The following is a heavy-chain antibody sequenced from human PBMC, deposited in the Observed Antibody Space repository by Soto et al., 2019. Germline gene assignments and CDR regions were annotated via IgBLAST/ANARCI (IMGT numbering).Heavy chain of an antibody. CDR2: INAGNGNT. J-gene: IGHJ3*02. D-gene: IGHD3-10*01. V-gene: IGHV1-3*01. CDR1: GYTFTSYA. Sequence: ASVKVSCKASGYTFTSYAMHWVRQAPGQRLEWMGWINAGNGNTKYSQKFQGRVTITRDTSASTAYMELSSLRSEDTAVYYCALMVRGVFDAFDIWGQGTMVTVSS. CDR3: ALMVRGVFDAFDI.